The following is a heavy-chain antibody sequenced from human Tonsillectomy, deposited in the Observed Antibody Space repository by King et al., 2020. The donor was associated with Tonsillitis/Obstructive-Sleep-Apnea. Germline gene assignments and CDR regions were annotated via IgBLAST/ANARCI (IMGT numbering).Heavy chain of an antibody. D-gene: IGHD3-22*01. J-gene: IGHJ4*02. V-gene: IGHV1-18*01. Sequence: VQLVQSGAEVKKPGASVKVSCKASGYTFTRYGISWVRQAPGQGLEWMGWISAYNGNINYAQRLKARVTMTTDTSTSTAYMDLTSLRSDDTAVYYCARDSMSHYYDSSGYYTFDYWGQGTLVTVSS. CDR2: ISAYNGNI. CDR1: GYTFTRYG. CDR3: ARDSMSHYYDSSGYYTFDY.